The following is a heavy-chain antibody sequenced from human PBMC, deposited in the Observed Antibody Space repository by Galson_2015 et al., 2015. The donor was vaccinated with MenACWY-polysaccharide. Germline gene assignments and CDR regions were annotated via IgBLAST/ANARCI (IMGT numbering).Heavy chain of an antibody. D-gene: IGHD2-15*01. J-gene: IGHJ3*02. Sequence: TLYRTCAVSRSSISSSHWWGWIRPPPGQGLEWIGYIYCSRTTHYNQSIKSRVTMSLDTSRYQLTMKLNSGSAVDTALYYCARIQNSCIVVRCYHDAFDIWGQGTLVTVSS. CDR2: IYCSRTT. CDR3: ARIQNSCIVVRCYHDAFDI. CDR1: RSSISSSHW. V-gene: IGHV4-28*01.